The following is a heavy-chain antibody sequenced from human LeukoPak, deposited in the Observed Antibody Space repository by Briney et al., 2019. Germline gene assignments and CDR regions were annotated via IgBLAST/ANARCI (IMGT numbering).Heavy chain of an antibody. CDR1: GFTFDDYA. CDR2: ISWNSGNI. Sequence: PGGSLRLSCVASGFTFDDYAMHWVRQAPGKGLEWVSGISWNSGNIGYGDSVKGRFTISRDNAKNSLYLQMNSLRAEDTAVYYCAKLQSRSYYDSSGYRGYMDVWGKGTTVTVSS. V-gene: IGHV3-9*01. D-gene: IGHD3-22*01. J-gene: IGHJ6*03. CDR3: AKLQSRSYYDSSGYRGYMDV.